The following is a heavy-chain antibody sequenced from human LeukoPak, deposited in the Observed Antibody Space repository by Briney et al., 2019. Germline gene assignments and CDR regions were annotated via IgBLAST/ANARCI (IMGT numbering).Heavy chain of an antibody. CDR1: GYTFTSYA. V-gene: IGHV7-4-1*02. J-gene: IGHJ6*02. D-gene: IGHD4-17*01. Sequence: ASVKVSCKASGYTFTSYAMNWVRQAPGQGLEWMGWINTSTGNPTYAQGFTGRFVFSLDTSVSTAYLQISSLKAEDTAVYYCARVMTTVPPYYYYGMDVWGQGTTVTVSS. CDR2: INTSTGNP. CDR3: ARVMTTVPPYYYYGMDV.